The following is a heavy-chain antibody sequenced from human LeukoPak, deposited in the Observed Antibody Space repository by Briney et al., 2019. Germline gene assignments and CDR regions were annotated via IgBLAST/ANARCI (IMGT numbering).Heavy chain of an antibody. V-gene: IGHV4-31*03. CDR2: IYYSGST. Sequence: SETLSLTCTVSGGSISSGGYYWSWIRQHPGKGLEWIGYIYYSGSTYYNPSLKSRVAISVDTSKNQFSLKLSSVTAADTAVYYCARSVEDYSNYAPYYFDYWGQGTLVTVSS. J-gene: IGHJ4*02. D-gene: IGHD4-11*01. CDR3: ARSVEDYSNYAPYYFDY. CDR1: GGSISSGGYY.